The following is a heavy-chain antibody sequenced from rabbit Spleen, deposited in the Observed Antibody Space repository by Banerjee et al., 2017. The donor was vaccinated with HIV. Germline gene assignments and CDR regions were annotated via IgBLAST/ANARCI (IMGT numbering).Heavy chain of an antibody. CDR3: ARARDTYDDVGDYARLDL. V-gene: IGHV1S43*01. CDR2: IYSIGGTT. J-gene: IGHJ6*01. D-gene: IGHD2-1*01. Sequence: QEQLEESGGGLVKPGASLTLTCKASGFSFSSGYYIYSVRQAQGKGLEWIGCIYSIGGTTDYANWVNGRFTISSDNAQNTVDLQMNSLTAADTATYFCARARDTYDDVGDYARLDLWGPGTLVTVS. CDR1: GFSFSSGYY.